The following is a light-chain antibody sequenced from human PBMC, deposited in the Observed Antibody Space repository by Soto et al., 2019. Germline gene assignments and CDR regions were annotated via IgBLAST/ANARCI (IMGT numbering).Light chain of an antibody. CDR2: EVN. Sequence: QSVLTQPPSASGSPGQSVTISCTGTSSDVGGYNFVSWYQQHPGKAPKLMISEVNKRPSGVPDRFSGSKSGNTASLTVSGLQAEDEADYYCNSYAGTNNWVFGGGTKLTVL. CDR3: NSYAGTNNWV. CDR1: SSDVGGYNF. J-gene: IGLJ3*02. V-gene: IGLV2-8*01.